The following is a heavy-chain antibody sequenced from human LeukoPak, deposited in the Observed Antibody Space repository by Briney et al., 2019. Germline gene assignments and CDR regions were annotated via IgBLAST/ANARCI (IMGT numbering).Heavy chain of an antibody. Sequence: GGSLRLSCAASGFTFFSSYEMNWVRQAPGKGLEWVSYISSSGSTRYYADSVKGRFTISRDNAKNSLYLQMNGLRAEDTAVYYCARDSGYDSSGYYDYWGQGTLVTVSS. J-gene: IGHJ4*02. V-gene: IGHV3-48*03. CDR2: ISSSGSTR. CDR1: GFTFFSSYE. CDR3: ARDSGYDSSGYYDY. D-gene: IGHD3-22*01.